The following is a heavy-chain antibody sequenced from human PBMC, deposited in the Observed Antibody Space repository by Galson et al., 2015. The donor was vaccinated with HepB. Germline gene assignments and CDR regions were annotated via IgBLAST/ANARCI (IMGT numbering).Heavy chain of an antibody. CDR3: ARLSANSYGNPGYFDY. Sequence: ETLSLTCAVYGGSFSGYYWSWIRQPPGKGLEWIGEINHSGSTNYNPSLKSRVAISVDTSKNQFSLKLSSVTAADTAVYYCARLSANSYGNPGYFDYWGQGTLVTVSS. V-gene: IGHV4-34*01. J-gene: IGHJ4*02. CDR1: GGSFSGYY. CDR2: INHSGST. D-gene: IGHD5-18*01.